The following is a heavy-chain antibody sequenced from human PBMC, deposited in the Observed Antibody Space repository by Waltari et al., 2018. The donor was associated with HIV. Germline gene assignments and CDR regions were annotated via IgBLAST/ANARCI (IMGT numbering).Heavy chain of an antibody. Sequence: QVQLQESGPGLVKPSETLSLPCNDSSEALKNEYWNWIRQPQWKELEWIGYLSCSGSTEEGRVNGRVTLSIVSSKNQFSLKLRSVTAADTAVYFCAIGRRWLQFHGHYYFDYWGQGTLVAVSS. J-gene: IGHJ4*02. CDR1: SEALKNEY. V-gene: IGHV4-59*01. CDR2: LSCSGST. CDR3: AIGRRWLQFHGHYYFDY. D-gene: IGHD3-10*01.